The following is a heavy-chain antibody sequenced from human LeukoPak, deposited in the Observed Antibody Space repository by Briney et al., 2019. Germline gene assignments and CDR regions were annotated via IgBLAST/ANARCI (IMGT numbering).Heavy chain of an antibody. Sequence: GGSLRFSCAASGFTFSSYAMSWVRQAPGKGLEWVSAISGSGGSTYYADSVKGRFTISRDNSKNTLYLQMSSLSAEDTAVYYCAKGFEYFQHWGQGTLVTVSS. CDR3: AKGFEYFQH. V-gene: IGHV3-23*01. CDR1: GFTFSSYA. CDR2: ISGSGGST. J-gene: IGHJ1*01. D-gene: IGHD3-10*01.